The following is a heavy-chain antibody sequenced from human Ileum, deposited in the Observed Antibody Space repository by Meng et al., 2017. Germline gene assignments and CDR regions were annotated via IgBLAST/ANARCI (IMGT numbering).Heavy chain of an antibody. CDR1: GFTFSSHW. D-gene: IGHD6-19*01. CDR3: ATRPPSSDWYGVFDY. Sequence: GESLKISCAGSGFTFSSHWMSWVRQAPGKGPEWVANIKQDGTEKNYVDSVKGRFTISRDNAKNSLYLQMNSLRAEDTAVYYCATRPPSSDWYGVFDYWGQGTLVTVS. CDR2: IKQDGTEK. V-gene: IGHV3-7*01. J-gene: IGHJ4*02.